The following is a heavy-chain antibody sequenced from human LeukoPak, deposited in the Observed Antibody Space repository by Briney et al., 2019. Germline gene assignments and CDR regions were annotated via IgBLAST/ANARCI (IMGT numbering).Heavy chain of an antibody. CDR2: ISGDSGNI. CDR1: GFTFSTYA. V-gene: IGHV3-23*01. J-gene: IGHJ4*02. CDR3: ARDLRDYDY. Sequence: GGSLRLSCAASGFTFSTYAMSWVRQAPGKGLEWVSAISGDSGNIFYADSVKGRFTISRDNSKNTVYLQMNSLSVEDTAVYYCARDLRDYDYWGQGTLVTVSS. D-gene: IGHD5-12*01.